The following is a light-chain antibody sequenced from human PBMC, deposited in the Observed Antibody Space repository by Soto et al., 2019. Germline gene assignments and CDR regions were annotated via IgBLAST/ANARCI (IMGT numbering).Light chain of an antibody. CDR2: EVI. CDR3: TSYAGTSNYVV. V-gene: IGLV2-8*01. J-gene: IGLJ2*01. Sequence: QSALTQPPSASGSPGQSVTISCTGTSSDVGGYNFVSWYQQHPGKAPKLIIYEVIKRPSGVPDRFSGSKSGNTASLTVSGLQAEDEADYYCTSYAGTSNYVVFGGGTKLTVL. CDR1: SSDVGGYNF.